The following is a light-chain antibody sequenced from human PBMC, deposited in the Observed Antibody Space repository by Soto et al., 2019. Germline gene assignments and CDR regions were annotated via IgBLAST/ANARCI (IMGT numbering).Light chain of an antibody. J-gene: IGKJ1*01. CDR2: GAS. Sequence: IELTQSPATLSLSPGEGATLSCRASQSVSSYLAWYHQKPGQAPRLLIYGASSRATGITERFSGSGSGTDFTLTIIRLEPEDFAVDYCQQYGSSTGTFGQGTKVDI. V-gene: IGKV3-20*01. CDR1: QSVSSY. CDR3: QQYGSSTGT.